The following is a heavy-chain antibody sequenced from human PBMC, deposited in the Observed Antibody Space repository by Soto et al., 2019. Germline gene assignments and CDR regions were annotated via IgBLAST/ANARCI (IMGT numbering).Heavy chain of an antibody. CDR2: IYYSGST. D-gene: IGHD6-13*01. J-gene: IGHJ5*02. Sequence: QVQLQESGPGLVKPSQTLSLTCTVSGGSISSGGYYWSWIRQHPGKGLEWIGYIYYSGSTYYNPSLKSLVXXAXDXCKHQFSLKLSSVTAADTAVYYCARLAAADDNWFDPWGQGTLVTVSS. CDR3: ARLAAADDNWFDP. V-gene: IGHV4-31*01. CDR1: GGSISSGGYY.